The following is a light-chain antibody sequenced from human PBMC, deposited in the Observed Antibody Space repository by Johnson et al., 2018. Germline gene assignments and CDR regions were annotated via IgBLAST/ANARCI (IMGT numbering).Light chain of an antibody. CDR1: SSNIGNNY. J-gene: IGLJ1*01. CDR3: GTWDSSLSAGNV. CDR2: ENN. Sequence: QSVLTQPPSVSAAPGQKVTISCSGSSSNIGNNYVSWYQQLPGTAPKLLIYENNKRPSGIPDRFSGSTSGTSAILGITGLQTGDEADYYCGTWDSSLSAGNVFGTGTKVTVL. V-gene: IGLV1-51*02.